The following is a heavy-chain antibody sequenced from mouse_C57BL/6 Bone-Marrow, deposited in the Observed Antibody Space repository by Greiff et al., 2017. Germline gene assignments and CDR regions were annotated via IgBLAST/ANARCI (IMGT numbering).Heavy chain of an antibody. J-gene: IGHJ4*01. CDR1: GYTFTSYW. CDR3: ARDYGSSPHYYAMDY. Sequence: QVQLQQPGAELVRPGSSVKLSCKASGYTFTSYWMDWVKQRPGQGLEWIGNIYPSDSETHYNQKFKDKATLTVDKSSSTAYMQLSSLTSEDSAVYYCARDYGSSPHYYAMDYWGQGTSVTVSS. D-gene: IGHD1-1*01. V-gene: IGHV1-61*01. CDR2: IYPSDSET.